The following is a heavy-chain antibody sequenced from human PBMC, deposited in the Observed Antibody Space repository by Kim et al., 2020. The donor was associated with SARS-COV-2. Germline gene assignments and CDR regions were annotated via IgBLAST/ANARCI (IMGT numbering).Heavy chain of an antibody. CDR1: GFTFSSYA. Sequence: GGSLRLSCAASGFTFSSYAMHWVRQAPGKGLEWVAVISYDGSNKYYADSVKGRFTISRDNSKNTLYLQMNSLRAEDTAVYYCARDGGVRYCSGGSCPYYFDYWGQGTLVTVSS. V-gene: IGHV3-30-3*01. CDR3: ARDGGVRYCSGGSCPYYFDY. J-gene: IGHJ4*02. D-gene: IGHD2-15*01. CDR2: ISYDGSNK.